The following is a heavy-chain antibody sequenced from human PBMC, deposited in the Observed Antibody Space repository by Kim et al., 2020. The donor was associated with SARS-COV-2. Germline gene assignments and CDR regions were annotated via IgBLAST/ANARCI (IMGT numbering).Heavy chain of an antibody. V-gene: IGHV3-48*02. CDR1: GFTFNSYS. CDR3: AREVLAVAGNPFDY. Sequence: GGSLRLSCAASGFTFNSYSMNWVRQAPGKGLEWVSYIISSSTISYADSVKGRFTISRDSAKNSLYLQMNSLRDEDTAVYYCAREVLAVAGNPFDYWGQGTLVTVSS. CDR2: IISSSTI. J-gene: IGHJ4*02. D-gene: IGHD6-19*01.